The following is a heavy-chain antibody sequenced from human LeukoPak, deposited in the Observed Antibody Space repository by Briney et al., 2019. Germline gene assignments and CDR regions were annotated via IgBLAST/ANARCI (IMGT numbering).Heavy chain of an antibody. V-gene: IGHV1-8*03. CDR2: MNPNSGDT. CDR3: ARGKQLAAKAKTYNWFDP. J-gene: IGHJ5*02. Sequence: ASVRVSCXASGYTFTSYDINWVRQATGQGLEWMGWMNPNSGDTGYAQKFQGRVTITRNTSISTAYMELSSLRSEDTAVYYCARGKQLAAKAKTYNWFDPWGQGTLVTVSS. CDR1: GYTFTSYD. D-gene: IGHD6-6*01.